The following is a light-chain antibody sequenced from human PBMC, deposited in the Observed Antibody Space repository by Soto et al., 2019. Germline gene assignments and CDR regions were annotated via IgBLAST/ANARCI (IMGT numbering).Light chain of an antibody. V-gene: IGKV3-11*01. CDR2: DAS. CDR3: QQRSNWQGT. CDR1: QSVSSY. Sequence: EIVLTQSPATLSLSPGERATLSCRASQSVSSYLAWYQQKPGQAPRLLIYDASNRATGITARFSGSGSGTDFTLTISSLEPEDFAVYYCQQRSNWQGTFGQGTKVEIK. J-gene: IGKJ1*01.